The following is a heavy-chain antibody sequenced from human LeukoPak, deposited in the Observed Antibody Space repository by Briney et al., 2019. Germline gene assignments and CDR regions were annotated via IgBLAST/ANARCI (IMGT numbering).Heavy chain of an antibody. D-gene: IGHD3-9*01. CDR2: INPNSGGT. CDR3: ASNPNYDILTGWVY. CDR1: GYTFTGYY. V-gene: IGHV1-2*02. J-gene: IGHJ4*02. Sequence: ASVKVSCKASGYTFTGYYMHWVRQAPGQGLEWMGWINPNSGGTNYAQKFQGRVTMTRDTSIGTAYMELSRLRSDDTAVYYCASNPNYDILTGWVYWGQGTLVTVSS.